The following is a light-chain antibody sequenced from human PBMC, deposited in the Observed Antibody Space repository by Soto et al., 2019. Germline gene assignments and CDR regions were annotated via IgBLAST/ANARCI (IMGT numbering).Light chain of an antibody. CDR2: DAS. J-gene: IGKJ1*01. CDR3: QQYSSYWT. V-gene: IGKV1-5*01. CDR1: QSISSW. Sequence: DIQMPLSHSTLSAYEAARLTLTCRASQSISSWLAWYQQKPGKAPKLLIYDASSLESGVPSRFSGSGSGTEFTLTISSLQPDDFATYYCQQYSSYWTFGQGTKVDIK.